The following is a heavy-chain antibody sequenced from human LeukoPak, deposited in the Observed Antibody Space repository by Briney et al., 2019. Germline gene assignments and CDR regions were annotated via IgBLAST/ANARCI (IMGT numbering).Heavy chain of an antibody. CDR3: ARGGYSSSWYVFDY. CDR1: GGSISSYY. D-gene: IGHD6-13*01. Sequence: SETLSLTCTVSGGSISSYYWSWIRQPPGKGLEWIGYIYYSGSTNYNPSLKSRVTISVDTSKNQFSLKLSSVTAADTAVYYCARGGYSSSWYVFDYWGQGTLVTVSS. J-gene: IGHJ4*02. CDR2: IYYSGST. V-gene: IGHV4-59*01.